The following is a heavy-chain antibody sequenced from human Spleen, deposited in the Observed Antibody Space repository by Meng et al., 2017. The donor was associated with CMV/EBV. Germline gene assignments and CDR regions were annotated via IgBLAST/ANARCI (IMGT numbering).Heavy chain of an antibody. Sequence: NYWIAWVRQMPGKGREWMGMIYPGDSDIRYSPSFQGQVTFSADKSISTAYLQWSSLKASDTAMYYCARLDYLDSSGYYSRYHWFDPWGQGALVTVSS. V-gene: IGHV5-51*01. J-gene: IGHJ5*02. CDR3: ARLDYLDSSGYYSRYHWFDP. CDR2: IYPGDSDI. D-gene: IGHD3-22*01. CDR1: NYW.